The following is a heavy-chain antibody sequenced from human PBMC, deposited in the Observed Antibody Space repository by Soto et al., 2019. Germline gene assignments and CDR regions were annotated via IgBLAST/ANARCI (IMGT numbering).Heavy chain of an antibody. CDR2: ISGSGGST. D-gene: IGHD2-2*01. J-gene: IGHJ6*03. CDR1: GFTFSSYA. CDR3: AKGLIGGSSTSWQDYYYYYMDV. Sequence: GGSLRLSCAASGFTFSSYAMSWVRQAPGKGLEWVSAISGSGGSTYYADSVKGRFTISRDNSKNTLYLQMNSLRAEDTAVYYCAKGLIGGSSTSWQDYYYYYMDVWGKGTTVTVSS. V-gene: IGHV3-23*01.